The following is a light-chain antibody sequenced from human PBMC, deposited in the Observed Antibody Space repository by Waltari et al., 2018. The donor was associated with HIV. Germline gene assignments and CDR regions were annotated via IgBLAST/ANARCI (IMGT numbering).Light chain of an antibody. V-gene: IGLV2-23*02. CDR2: AVT. CDR1: SSDVASYNL. Sequence: QSALTQPASVSGSPGQSITISCTGTSSDVASYNLVSWYQNHPGKAPKVMIYAVTKRPSGVSDLFSGSKSGNTASLTISGLQAEDEADYYCCSYAGTSTYVFGTGTKVTVL. J-gene: IGLJ1*01. CDR3: CSYAGTSTYV.